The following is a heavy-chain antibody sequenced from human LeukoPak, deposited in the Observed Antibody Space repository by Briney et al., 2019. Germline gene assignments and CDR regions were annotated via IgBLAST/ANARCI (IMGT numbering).Heavy chain of an antibody. CDR2: IKEDGSEK. CDR1: GFTFSSYW. Sequence: GGSLRLSCAASGFTFSSYWMSWVRQAPGKGLEWVANIKEDGSEKYYVDSVKGRFTISRDNARNSLYLQMNSLRAEDTAVYYCAGTYYDYVWGSYSPAYWGQGTLVTVSS. J-gene: IGHJ4*02. D-gene: IGHD3-16*01. V-gene: IGHV3-7*01. CDR3: AGTYYDYVWGSYSPAY.